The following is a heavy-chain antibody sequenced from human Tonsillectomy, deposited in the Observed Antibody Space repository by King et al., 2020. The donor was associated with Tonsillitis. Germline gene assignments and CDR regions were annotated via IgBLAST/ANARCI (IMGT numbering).Heavy chain of an antibody. V-gene: IGHV3-30-3*01. CDR2: ISYDGTNK. J-gene: IGHJ6*02. D-gene: IGHD3-3*01. CDR1: EFTFSNYA. Sequence: VESGGGVVQPGRSLRLSCAASEFTFSNYAMHWVRQAPGKGLECVALISYDGTNKYYADSVKGRFTISRDNSKNTLFLQMNSLRAEDTAVYYCAKDQNPYYDFWSGYYRHYCAMDVWGQGTTVTVSS. CDR3: AKDQNPYYDFWSGYYRHYCAMDV.